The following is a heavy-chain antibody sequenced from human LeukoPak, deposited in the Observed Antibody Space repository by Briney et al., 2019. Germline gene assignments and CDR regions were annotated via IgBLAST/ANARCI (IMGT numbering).Heavy chain of an antibody. V-gene: IGHV1-69*05. D-gene: IGHD3-22*01. CDR2: IIPIFGTG. J-gene: IGHJ4*02. CDR3: ATLTPGSGYYDSSGYSYFDY. CDR1: GGTFSSYA. Sequence: ASVKVSCKASGGTFSSYAISWVRQAPGQGLEWMGGIIPIFGTGNYAQKFQGRVTITTDESTSTAYMELSSLRSEDTAVYYCATLTPGSGYYDSSGYSYFDYWGQGTLVAVSS.